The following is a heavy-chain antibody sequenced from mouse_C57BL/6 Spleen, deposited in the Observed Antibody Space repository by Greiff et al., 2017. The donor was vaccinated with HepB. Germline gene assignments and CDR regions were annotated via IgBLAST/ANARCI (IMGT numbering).Heavy chain of an antibody. D-gene: IGHD2-4*01. Sequence: DVKLQESGPELVKPGDSVKISCKASGYSFTGYFMNWVMQSHGKSLEWIGRINPYNGDTFYNQKFKGKATLTVDKSSSTAHMELRSLTSEDSAVYYCARGDYDGYAMDYWGQGTSVTVSS. J-gene: IGHJ4*01. CDR3: ARGDYDGYAMDY. CDR2: INPYNGDT. CDR1: GYSFTGYF. V-gene: IGHV1-20*01.